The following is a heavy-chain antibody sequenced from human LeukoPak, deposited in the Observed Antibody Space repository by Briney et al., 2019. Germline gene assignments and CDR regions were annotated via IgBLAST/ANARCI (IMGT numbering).Heavy chain of an antibody. CDR1: GFTLTDYN. CDR2: IQYDGTVE. CDR3: AKMSSRDPLDY. D-gene: IGHD6-13*01. Sequence: GGSLGLSCAASGFTLTDYNIHWVRQAPGRGLEYVAFIQYDGTVEYYADSVKGRFTMSRDKSKNTLYLQMNSLRAEDTAVYYCAKMSSRDPLDYWGQGNLVTVSS. J-gene: IGHJ4*02. V-gene: IGHV3-30*02.